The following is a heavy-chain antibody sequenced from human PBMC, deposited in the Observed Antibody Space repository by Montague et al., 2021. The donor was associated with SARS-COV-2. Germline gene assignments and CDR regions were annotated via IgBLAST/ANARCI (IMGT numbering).Heavy chain of an antibody. CDR2: IHHGGST. J-gene: IGHJ6*03. CDR1: GGSFSTYS. CDR3: ARLGDGVVPSPILGVGPYYSYHYMDV. Sequence: SETLSLTCAVHGGSFSTYSWNWIRQPPGKGLEWIGEIHHGGSTNYNPSLKSRVTISADPSKNQFSLKLTSVAAADTAVYYCARLGDGVVPSPILGVGPYYSYHYMDVWGTGTTVTVSS. V-gene: IGHV4-34*01. D-gene: IGHD3-10*01.